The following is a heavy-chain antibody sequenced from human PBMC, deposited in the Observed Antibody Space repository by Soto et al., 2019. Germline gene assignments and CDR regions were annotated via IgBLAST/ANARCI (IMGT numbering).Heavy chain of an antibody. J-gene: IGHJ5*02. D-gene: IGHD3-10*01. CDR2: ISAYNGNT. CDR3: ARSIGYYYGSGSYLWFDP. V-gene: IGHV1-18*01. Sequence: ASVKVSCKASGYTFTSYGISWVRQAPGQGXGWMGWISAYNGNTNYAQKLQGRVTMTTDTSTSTAYMELRSLRSDDTAVYYCARSIGYYYGSGSYLWFDPWGQGTLVTVSS. CDR1: GYTFTSYG.